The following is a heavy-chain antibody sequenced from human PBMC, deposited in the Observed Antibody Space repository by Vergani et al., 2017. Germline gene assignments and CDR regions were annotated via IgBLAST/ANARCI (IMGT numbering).Heavy chain of an antibody. Sequence: QITLRESGPTLVKPTQTLTLTCTFSGFSLTTGGEGVGWIRQPPGRALEWLAFVYWNDDERYSPSLKSRVTITKDTSKNEVILTMATMDPVDTATYYCVHRLGYFDWDWAFDGWGPGTMVTVSS. V-gene: IGHV2-5*01. D-gene: IGHD3-9*01. CDR2: VYWNDDE. J-gene: IGHJ3*01. CDR3: VHRLGYFDWDWAFDG. CDR1: GFSLTTGGEG.